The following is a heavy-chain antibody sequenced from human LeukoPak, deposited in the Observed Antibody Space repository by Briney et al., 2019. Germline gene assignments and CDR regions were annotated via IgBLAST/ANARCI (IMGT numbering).Heavy chain of an antibody. D-gene: IGHD2-2*01. CDR1: GFTFSGYG. CDR3: ARDYGYCRGNTCYASFDY. J-gene: IGHJ4*01. CDR2: ISNGNTE. V-gene: IGHV3-48*02. Sequence: PGGSLRLSCAASGFTFSGYGINWVRLAPGKGLEWVSMISNGNTEHYADSVKGRFTVSRDNARNSAYLQMNSLRDEDTAMYHCARDYGYCRGNTCYASFDYWGHGTLVTVSS.